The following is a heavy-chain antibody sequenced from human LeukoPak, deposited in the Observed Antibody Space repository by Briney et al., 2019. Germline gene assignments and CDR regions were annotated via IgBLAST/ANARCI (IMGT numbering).Heavy chain of an antibody. CDR2: IYYSGST. D-gene: IGHD3-22*01. CDR1: GGSISSYY. CDR3: ARRGYYYDSSGYPYFDY. Sequence: SETLSPTCTVSGGSISSYYWSWIRQPPGKGLEWIGYIYYSGSTNYNPSLKSRVTISVDTSKNQFSLKLSSVTAADTAVYYCARRGYYYDSSGYPYFDYWGQGTLVTVSS. J-gene: IGHJ4*02. V-gene: IGHV4-59*08.